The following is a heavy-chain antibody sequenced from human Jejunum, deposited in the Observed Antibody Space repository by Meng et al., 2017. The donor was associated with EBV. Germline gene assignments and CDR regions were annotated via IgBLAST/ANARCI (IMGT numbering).Heavy chain of an antibody. D-gene: IGHD4-11*01. Sequence: QVQLQESGPRLVKPSETLSLTCTVSGGSISNFYWSWIRQPPGKGLEWLGYVSYSGSTNYNPSLRSRVTISVDRSKNQFSLKLSSVTAADTAVYFCARDGGADYNDYEFDYWGPGILVTVSS. CDR3: ARDGGADYNDYEFDY. V-gene: IGHV4-59*01. CDR1: GGSISNFY. J-gene: IGHJ4*02. CDR2: VSYSGST.